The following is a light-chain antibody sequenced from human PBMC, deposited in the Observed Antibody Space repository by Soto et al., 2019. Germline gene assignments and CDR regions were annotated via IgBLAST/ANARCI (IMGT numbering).Light chain of an antibody. CDR1: QGLVNSNRNTF. CDR3: MQGTHWERT. Sequence: DGVMTQSPLALPVTVGHPASISCRASQGLVNSNRNTFWSWFPPRPGKSPWRLLHLVSNRDSGVADRFSGGGSGTDFTMQIRSLEAEDVGVYYCMQGTHWERTFGQGTKVDLK. J-gene: IGKJ1*01. V-gene: IGKV2-30*01. CDR2: LVS.